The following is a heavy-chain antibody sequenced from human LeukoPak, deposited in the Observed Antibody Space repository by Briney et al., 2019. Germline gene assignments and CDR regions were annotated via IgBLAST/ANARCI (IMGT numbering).Heavy chain of an antibody. CDR1: GFTFSRYP. CDR3: AEDQTPSGWSYNWFDP. J-gene: IGHJ5*02. Sequence: PARSLRLSCAASGFTFSRYPMHWLRQAPGKGLQWVAVISYDGSTEYYAGSVTGRFTISRDNSKNTLFLHMNSLRPEDTAVYYCAEDQTPSGWSYNWFDPWGQGTLVTVSS. D-gene: IGHD6-19*01. CDR2: ISYDGSTE. V-gene: IGHV3-30*01.